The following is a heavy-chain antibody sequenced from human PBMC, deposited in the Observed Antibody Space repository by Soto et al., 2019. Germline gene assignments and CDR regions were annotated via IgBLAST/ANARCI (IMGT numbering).Heavy chain of an antibody. J-gene: IGHJ5*02. D-gene: IGHD6-13*01. Sequence: ASETLSLTCTVSGGSISSGGYYWSWIRQHPGKGLDWIGYIYYSGSTYYNPSLKSRVTISVDTSKNQFSLKLSSVTAADTAVYYCARQVTLIGIAAGSWFDPWGQGTLVTVSS. CDR2: IYYSGST. CDR1: GGSISSGGYY. V-gene: IGHV4-39*01. CDR3: ARQVTLIGIAAGSWFDP.